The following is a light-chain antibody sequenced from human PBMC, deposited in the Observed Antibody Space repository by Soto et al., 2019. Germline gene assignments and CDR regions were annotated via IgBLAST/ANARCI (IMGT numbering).Light chain of an antibody. CDR1: QSLSNS. CDR2: GAS. J-gene: IGKJ1*01. Sequence: EIVLTQSPGTLSLSPGERATLSCRASQSLSNSELAWYQQKPGQAPRLLIYGASTRAAGIPERFRGSGSGTEFTLTINSLQSDDFAVYYCQQYSDWPPWTFGQGTKVDIK. CDR3: QQYSDWPPWT. V-gene: IGKV3-15*01.